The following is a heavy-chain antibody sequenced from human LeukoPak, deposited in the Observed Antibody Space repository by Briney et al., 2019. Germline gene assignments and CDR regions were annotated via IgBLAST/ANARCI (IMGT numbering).Heavy chain of an antibody. J-gene: IGHJ4*02. CDR3: AKAEYSSGWYQDY. D-gene: IGHD6-19*01. Sequence: GRSPRLSCAASGFTFSSYGMHWVRQAPGKGLEWVAVISYDGSNKYYADSVKGRFTISRDNSKNTLYLQMNSLRAEDTAVYYCAKAEYSSGWYQDYWGQGTLVTVSS. CDR2: ISYDGSNK. V-gene: IGHV3-30*18. CDR1: GFTFSSYG.